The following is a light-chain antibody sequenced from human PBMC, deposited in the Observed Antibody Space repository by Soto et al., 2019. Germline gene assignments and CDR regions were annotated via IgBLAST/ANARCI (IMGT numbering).Light chain of an antibody. CDR3: QQYDSFSIT. Sequence: DIQMTQSPSTLSASVGDRVTITCRASQSISTWLAWYQQKSGRAPKLLIYDSSSLESGVPSRFSGSGSGTEFSLTISSLQPDDFATYFCQQYDSFSITFGQGTRLDIK. CDR2: DSS. J-gene: IGKJ5*01. V-gene: IGKV1-5*01. CDR1: QSISTW.